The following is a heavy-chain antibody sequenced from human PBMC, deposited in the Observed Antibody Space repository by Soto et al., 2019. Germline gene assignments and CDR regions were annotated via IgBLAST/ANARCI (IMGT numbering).Heavy chain of an antibody. Sequence: QVHLVQSGGAVKAPGASVKVSCKASGYTFTNYDITWMRQAPGQGLEWRGWVSPDNCNRNYAKRFQCRVTMTTDTSTSTAYIELRSLKSEDTAVYYCARVDSSGNWFVGGTSGRNWCYPWGQGTLVTVTS. D-gene: IGHD6-13*01. J-gene: IGHJ5*02. V-gene: IGHV1-18*01. CDR2: VSPDNCNR. CDR1: GYTFTNYD. CDR3: ARVDSSGNWFVGGTSGRNWCYP.